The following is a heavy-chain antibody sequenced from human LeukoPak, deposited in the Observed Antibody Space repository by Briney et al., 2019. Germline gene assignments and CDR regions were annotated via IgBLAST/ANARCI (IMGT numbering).Heavy chain of an antibody. J-gene: IGHJ6*03. CDR3: AREGIQDYYDRGYYYYMDV. CDR2: MNPNSGNT. CDR1: GYTFTSYD. D-gene: IGHD3-22*01. V-gene: IGHV1-8*01. Sequence: ASVTVSCKASGYTFTSYDINWVRQATGQGLEWMGWMNPNSGNTGYAQKFQGRVTMTRNTSISTAYMELSSLRSEDTAVYYCAREGIQDYYDRGYYYYMDVWGKGTTVTVSS.